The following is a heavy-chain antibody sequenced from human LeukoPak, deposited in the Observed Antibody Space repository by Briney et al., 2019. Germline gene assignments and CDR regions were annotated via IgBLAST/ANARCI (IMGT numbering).Heavy chain of an antibody. CDR2: IYTSGST. CDR3: ARFAVSSEVGYYYYGMDV. V-gene: IGHV4-4*08. Sequence: SETLSLTCTVSGGSISSYYWSWVRQPPGKGLEWIGYIYTSGSTNYNPSLKSRVTISVDTSKNQFSLKLSSVTAADTAVYYCARFAVSSEVGYYYYGMDVWGQGTTVTVSS. CDR1: GGSISSYY. J-gene: IGHJ6*02. D-gene: IGHD6-13*01.